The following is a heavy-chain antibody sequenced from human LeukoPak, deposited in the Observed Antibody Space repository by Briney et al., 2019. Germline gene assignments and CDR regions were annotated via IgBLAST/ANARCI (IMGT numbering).Heavy chain of an antibody. J-gene: IGHJ4*02. CDR2: IYYSGST. CDR1: GGSISSYY. Sequence: SETLSLTRTVSGGSISSYYWSWIRQPPGKGLEWIGYIYYSGSTNYNPSLKSRVTISVDTSKNQFSLKLSSVTAADTAVYYCARGYGGKEGPIDYWGQGTLVTVSS. V-gene: IGHV4-59*01. D-gene: IGHD4-23*01. CDR3: ARGYGGKEGPIDY.